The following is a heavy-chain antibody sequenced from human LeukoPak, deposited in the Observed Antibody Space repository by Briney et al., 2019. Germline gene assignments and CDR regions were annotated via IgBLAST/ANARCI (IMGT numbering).Heavy chain of an antibody. V-gene: IGHV3-74*01. J-gene: IGHJ4*02. CDR1: GFSFSSYW. CDR3: ISDHTGHDDY. D-gene: IGHD1-1*01. CDR2: INTDGSTT. Sequence: GGSLRLSRAASGFSFSSYWMHWVRQAPGKGLVWVSRINTDGSTTTYADSVKGRFTISRDNAKNTLSLQMNSLRADDTAVYYCISDHTGHDDYWGQGTLVTVSS.